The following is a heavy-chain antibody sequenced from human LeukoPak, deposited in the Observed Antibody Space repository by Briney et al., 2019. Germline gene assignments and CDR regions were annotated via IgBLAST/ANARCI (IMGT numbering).Heavy chain of an antibody. D-gene: IGHD3-22*01. CDR3: ARDLAGGIVGLN. CDR2: INWNGGST. CDR1: GFTFDDYG. V-gene: IGHV3-20*01. J-gene: IGHJ4*02. Sequence: SGGSLRLSCAASGFTFDDYGMSWVRQAPGKGLEWVSGINWNGGSTGYADSVKGRFTISRDNAKNSLYLQMNSLRAEDTALYHCARDLAGGIVGLNWGQGTLVTVPS.